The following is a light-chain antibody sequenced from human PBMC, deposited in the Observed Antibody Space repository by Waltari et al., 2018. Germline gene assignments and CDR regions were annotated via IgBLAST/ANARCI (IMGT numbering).Light chain of an antibody. V-gene: IGKV3-15*01. CDR1: QSVRSN. Sequence: EIVMTQSPATLSVSPGERATLSCRASQSVRSNLAWYQQKPGQAPRLLIYGASTRATGIPARFSGSGSGTEFTLTISSMQSEDFAVYYCQQYNNWLPMYTFGQGTKLEIK. J-gene: IGKJ2*01. CDR3: QQYNNWLPMYT. CDR2: GAS.